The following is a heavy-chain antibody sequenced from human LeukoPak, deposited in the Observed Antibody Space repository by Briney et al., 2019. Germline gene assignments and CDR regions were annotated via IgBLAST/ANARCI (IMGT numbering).Heavy chain of an antibody. V-gene: IGHV3-74*01. CDR3: ARAGTYSSSWYGYTDAFDI. J-gene: IGHJ3*02. D-gene: IGHD6-13*01. CDR2: INSDGSST. CDR1: GFTFSSYW. Sequence: GSLRLSCAASGFTFSSYWMHWVRQAPGKGLVWVSRINSDGSSTSYADSVKGRFTISRDNTKNTLYLQMYSLRAEDTAVYYCARAGTYSSSWYGYTDAFDIWGQGTMVTVSS.